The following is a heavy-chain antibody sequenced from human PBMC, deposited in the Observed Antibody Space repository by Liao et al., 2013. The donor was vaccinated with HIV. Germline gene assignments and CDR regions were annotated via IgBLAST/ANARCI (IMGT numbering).Heavy chain of an antibody. J-gene: IGHJ2*01. D-gene: IGHD3-16*02. CDR2: IYTGMSTTGTT. Sequence: QVRLQESGPGLVKPSQTLSLTCTVSGDLIRRDNYYWTWIRQPAGKGLEWIGHIYTGMSTTGTTNYNPSLKSRVSISADTSSNHVSLKLTSVTAADTAVYYCARDQENYVTVSYWYFDLWGRGTLVTVSS. CDR1: GDLIRRDNYY. CDR3: ARDQENYVTVSYWYFDL. V-gene: IGHV4-61*02.